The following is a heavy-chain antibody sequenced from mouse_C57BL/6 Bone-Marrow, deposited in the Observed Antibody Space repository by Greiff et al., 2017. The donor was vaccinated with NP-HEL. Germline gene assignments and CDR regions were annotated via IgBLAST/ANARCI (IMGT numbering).Heavy chain of an antibody. CDR2: IYIGNGYT. Sequence: EVKVVESGAELVRPGSSVKMSCKTSGYTFTSYGINWVKQRPGQGLEWIGYIYIGNGYTEYNEKFKGKATLTSDTSSSTAYMQLSSLTSEDSAIYFCARNPAYYSNWYFDVWGTGTTVTVSS. V-gene: IGHV1-58*01. CDR3: ARNPAYYSNWYFDV. CDR1: GYTFTSYG. J-gene: IGHJ1*03. D-gene: IGHD2-5*01.